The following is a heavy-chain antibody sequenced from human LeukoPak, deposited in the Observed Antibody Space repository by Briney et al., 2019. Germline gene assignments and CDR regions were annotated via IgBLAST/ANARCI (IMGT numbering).Heavy chain of an antibody. CDR3: ARHIAVAGTWAYDY. J-gene: IGHJ4*02. Sequence: GGSLRLSCVASGFTFNSYSMNWVRQAPGKALEWVLYISSSSVTIYYADSVKGRFTISRDNAKNPLYLQMNSLRDEDTAVYYCARHIAVAGTWAYDYWGQGTLVTVSS. CDR1: GFTFNSYS. CDR2: ISSSSVTI. V-gene: IGHV3-48*02. D-gene: IGHD6-19*01.